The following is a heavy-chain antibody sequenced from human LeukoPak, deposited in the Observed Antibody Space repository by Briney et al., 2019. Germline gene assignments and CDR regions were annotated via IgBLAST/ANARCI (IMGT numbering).Heavy chain of an antibody. Sequence: PGGSLRLSCSASGFIFTPYAMHWVRQAPGKGLEYVSAISSDGGGTYYTDSVKGRFTISRDNSKSTLYLQMSSLRPEDTAVYYCVRYTDSSYPDWGQGTLVIVSS. CDR3: VRYTDSSYPD. V-gene: IGHV3-64D*06. CDR1: GFIFTPYA. CDR2: ISSDGGGT. J-gene: IGHJ4*02. D-gene: IGHD1-14*01.